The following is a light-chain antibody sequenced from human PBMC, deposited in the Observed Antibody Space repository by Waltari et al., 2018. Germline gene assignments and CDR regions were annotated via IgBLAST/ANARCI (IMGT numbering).Light chain of an antibody. Sequence: SYELTQPPSVSVSPGQTARITCSGDALPKKYAYWDQQKSGQAPVLVIYEDNKRPSGIPERISGSSSGTMATLTVSGAQVEDEADYYCYSTDSSGNHRVFGGGTRLTVL. CDR3: YSTDSSGNHRV. J-gene: IGLJ2*01. CDR2: EDN. V-gene: IGLV3-10*01. CDR1: ALPKKY.